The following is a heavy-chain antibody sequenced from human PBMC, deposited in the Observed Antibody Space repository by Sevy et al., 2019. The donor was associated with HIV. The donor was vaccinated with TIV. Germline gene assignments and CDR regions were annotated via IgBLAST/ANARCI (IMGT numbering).Heavy chain of an antibody. Sequence: GGSLRLSCAASGFTFDDYAMHWVRQAPGKGLEWVSGFSWNSGNIGYADSVKGRFTISRDNAKNSLYLQMNSLRAEDTALYYCAKDSGTFWGPLDYWGQGTLVTVSS. CDR3: AKDSGTFWGPLDY. V-gene: IGHV3-9*01. J-gene: IGHJ4*02. D-gene: IGHD3-16*01. CDR1: GFTFDDYA. CDR2: FSWNSGNI.